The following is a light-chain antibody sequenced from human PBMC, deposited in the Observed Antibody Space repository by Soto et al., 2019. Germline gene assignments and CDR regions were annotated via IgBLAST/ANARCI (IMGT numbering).Light chain of an antibody. CDR3: QQYGRSQT. CDR2: GAS. CDR1: QSDSSSY. V-gene: IGKV3-20*01. Sequence: ENVLTQSPGTLSLSPGERATLSCRASQSDSSSYLAWYQQKPGQAPRLLIYGASSRATGIPDRFSGSGSGTDFTFTISRLEPEDFAVYHCQQYGRSQTFGQGTKVEIK. J-gene: IGKJ1*01.